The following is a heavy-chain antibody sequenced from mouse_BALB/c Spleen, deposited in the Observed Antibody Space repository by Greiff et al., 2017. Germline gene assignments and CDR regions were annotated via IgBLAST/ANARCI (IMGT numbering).Heavy chain of an antibody. CDR1: GYTFSSYW. CDR2: ILPGSGST. J-gene: IGHJ3*01. CDR3: ARGGYGYDLSSWFAY. D-gene: IGHD2-2*01. V-gene: IGHV1-9*01. Sequence: QVQLQQSGAELMKPGASVKISCKATGYTFSSYWIEWVKQRPGHGLEWIGEILPGSGSTNYNEKFKGKATFTADTSSNTAYMQLSSLTSEDSAVYYCARGGYGYDLSSWFAYWGQGTLVTVSA.